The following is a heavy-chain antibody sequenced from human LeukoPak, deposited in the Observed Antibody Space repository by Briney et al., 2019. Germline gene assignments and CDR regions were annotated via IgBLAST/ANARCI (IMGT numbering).Heavy chain of an antibody. CDR2: IYHSGST. Sequence: SETLPLTCTVSGYSISSGYYWGWIRQPPGKGLEWIGSIYHSGSTYYNPSLKSRVTISVDTSKNQFSLKLSSVTAADTAVYYRARAIEYYDILTGHYPGYFDYWGQGTLVTVSS. V-gene: IGHV4-38-2*02. CDR1: GYSISSGYY. D-gene: IGHD3-9*01. J-gene: IGHJ4*02. CDR3: ARAIEYYDILTGHYPGYFDY.